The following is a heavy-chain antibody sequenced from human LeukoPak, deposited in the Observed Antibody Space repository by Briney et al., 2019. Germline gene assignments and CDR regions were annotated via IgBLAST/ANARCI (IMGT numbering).Heavy chain of an antibody. J-gene: IGHJ4*02. V-gene: IGHV1-2*02. CDR3: AIHLRLGELSFDY. CDR2: INPNSGGT. D-gene: IGHD3-16*02. Sequence: ASVKVSCKASGYTFTGYYMHWVRQAPGQGLEWMGWINPNSGGTNYAQKFQGRVTMTRDTSISTAYMELSRLRSDDTAVYYCAIHLRLGELSFDYWGQGTLVTVFS. CDR1: GYTFTGYY.